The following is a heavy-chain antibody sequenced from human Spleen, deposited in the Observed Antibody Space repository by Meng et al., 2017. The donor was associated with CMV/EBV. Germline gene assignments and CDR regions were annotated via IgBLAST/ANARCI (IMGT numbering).Heavy chain of an antibody. CDR2: IYHSGST. CDR1: GYSITSGYS. D-gene: IGHD1-26*01. Sequence: SETLPLTCTVFGYSITSGYSWGCIRQPPGKGLQWIGSIYHSGSTYYNPSLKGRVTISVDTSKNQFSLKLSSVTAADTAVYYCAREMVSGSGSNYVLGTRTGLDYWGQGTLVTVSS. V-gene: IGHV4-38-2*02. J-gene: IGHJ4*02. CDR3: AREMVSGSGSNYVLGTRTGLDY.